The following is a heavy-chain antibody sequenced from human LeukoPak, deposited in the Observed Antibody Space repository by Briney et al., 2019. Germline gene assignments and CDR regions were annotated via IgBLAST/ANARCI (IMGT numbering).Heavy chain of an antibody. J-gene: IGHJ4*02. CDR3: AKTNNYAYVH. CDR1: GFTVINSY. D-gene: IGHD5-18*01. CDR2: IYSDGGT. Sequence: GGSLRLSCAASGFTVINSYMTWVRQAPGKGLEWVSIIYSDGGTYCADSLKDRFTISRDISKNTVFLQMNSLRAEDTAVYYCAKTNNYAYVHWGQGTLVTVSS. V-gene: IGHV3-66*01.